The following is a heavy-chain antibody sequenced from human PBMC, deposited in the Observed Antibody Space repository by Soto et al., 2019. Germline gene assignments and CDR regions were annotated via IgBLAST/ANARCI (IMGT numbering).Heavy chain of an antibody. V-gene: IGHV1-18*01. J-gene: IGHJ4*02. D-gene: IGHD2-2*02. CDR1: GYTFTSYG. Sequence: ASVKVSCKASGYTFTSYGISWVRQAPGQGLEWMGWISAYNGNTNYAQKLQGRVTMTTDTSTSTAYMELRSLRSDDTAVYYCAKEYTSISKGSFDYWGQGALVTVSS. CDR3: AKEYTSISKGSFDY. CDR2: ISAYNGNT.